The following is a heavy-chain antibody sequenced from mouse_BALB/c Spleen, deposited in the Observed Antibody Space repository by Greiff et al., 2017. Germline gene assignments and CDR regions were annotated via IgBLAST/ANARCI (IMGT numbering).Heavy chain of an antibody. V-gene: IGHV3-2*02. CDR3: ARSRNYYFDY. CDR2: ISYSGST. J-gene: IGHJ2*01. Sequence: EVKLMESGPGLVKPSQSLSLTCTVTGYSITSDYAWNWIRQFPGNKLEWMGYISYSGSTSYNPSLKSRISITRDTSKNQFFLQLNSVTTEDTATYYCARSRNYYFDYWGQGTTLTVSS. CDR1: GYSITSDYA.